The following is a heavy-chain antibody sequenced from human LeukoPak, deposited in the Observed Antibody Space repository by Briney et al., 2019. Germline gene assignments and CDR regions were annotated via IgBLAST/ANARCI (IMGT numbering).Heavy chain of an antibody. CDR2: ISSSSSYI. CDR1: GFTFSSYS. V-gene: IGHV3-21*01. Sequence: GGSLRLSCAASGFTFSSYSMNWVRQAPGKGLEWVSSISSSSSYIYYADSVKGRFTISRDNAKSSLYLQMNSLRAEDTAVYYCARSSHYYDSSGYVRDAFDIWGQGTMVTVSS. CDR3: ARSSHYYDSSGYVRDAFDI. D-gene: IGHD3-22*01. J-gene: IGHJ3*02.